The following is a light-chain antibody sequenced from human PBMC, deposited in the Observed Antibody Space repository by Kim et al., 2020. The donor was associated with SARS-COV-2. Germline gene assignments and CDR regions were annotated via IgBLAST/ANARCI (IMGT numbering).Light chain of an antibody. CDR3: QQYAASPG. J-gene: IGKJ4*01. V-gene: IGKV3-20*01. Sequence: SLSPGERAPLSCRTSQSISGSLAWYRQKPGQAPRLLIYDTSSRAIGIPDRFIGSGSGTDFTLTISGLEPEDFAVYYCQQYAASPGFGGGTKVDIK. CDR2: DTS. CDR1: QSISGS.